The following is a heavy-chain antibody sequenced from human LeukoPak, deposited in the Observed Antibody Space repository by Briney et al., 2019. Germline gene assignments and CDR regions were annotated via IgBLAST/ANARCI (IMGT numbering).Heavy chain of an antibody. CDR3: ARVDCGGSCYSWFDP. CDR1: GGTFSSYT. Sequence: GASVKVSCKASGGTFSSYTTSWVRQAPGQGLEWMGWISAYNGNTNYAQKLQGRVTMTTDTSTSTAYMELRSLRSDDTAVYYCARVDCGGSCYSWFDPWGQGTLVTVSS. CDR2: ISAYNGNT. D-gene: IGHD2-15*01. J-gene: IGHJ5*02. V-gene: IGHV1-18*01.